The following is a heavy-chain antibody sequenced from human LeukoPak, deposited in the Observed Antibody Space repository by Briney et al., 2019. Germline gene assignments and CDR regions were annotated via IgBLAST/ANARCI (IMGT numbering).Heavy chain of an antibody. V-gene: IGHV1-58*02. J-gene: IGHJ4*02. CDR1: GFTFTSSA. Sequence: SVKVSCKASGFTFTSSAMQWVRQARGQRLEWIGWIVVGSGNTNYAQKFQERVTITRDMSTSTAYMELSSLRSEDTAVYYCAAAKYGSGSPPGYWGQGTLVTVSS. CDR2: IVVGSGNT. CDR3: AAAKYGSGSPPGY. D-gene: IGHD3-10*01.